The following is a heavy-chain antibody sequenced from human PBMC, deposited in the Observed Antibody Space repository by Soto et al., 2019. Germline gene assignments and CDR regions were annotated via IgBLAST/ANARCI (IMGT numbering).Heavy chain of an antibody. J-gene: IGHJ6*02. CDR2: INHSGST. Sequence: QVQLQQWGAGLLKPSETLSLTCAVYGGSFSGYYWSWIRQPPGKGLEWIGEINHSGSTNYNPSLKSRVXXSXDXXKNQFSLKLSSVTAADTAVYYCARGQRMVRGVMPVWGQGTTVTVSS. V-gene: IGHV4-34*01. CDR1: GGSFSGYY. CDR3: ARGQRMVRGVMPV. D-gene: IGHD3-10*01.